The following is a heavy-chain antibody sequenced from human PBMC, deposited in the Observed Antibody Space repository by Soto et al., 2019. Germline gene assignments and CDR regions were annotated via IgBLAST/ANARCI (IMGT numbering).Heavy chain of an antibody. CDR3: ARGPVRGSYGIHYYYYGMDV. J-gene: IGHJ6*02. D-gene: IGHD1-26*01. CDR1: GGSISSVSHY. Sequence: SETLSLTCIVSGGSISSVSHYWTWLRQRPGQGLEWIGDINHSGSTNYNPSLKSRVTISVDTSKNQFSLKLSSVTAADTAVYYCARGPVRGSYGIHYYYYGMDVWGQGTTVTVSS. V-gene: IGHV4-39*07. CDR2: INHSGST.